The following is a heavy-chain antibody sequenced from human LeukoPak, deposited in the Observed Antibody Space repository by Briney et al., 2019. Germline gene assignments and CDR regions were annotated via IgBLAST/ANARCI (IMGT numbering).Heavy chain of an antibody. CDR2: VNPNSGGT. J-gene: IGHJ4*02. CDR3: ARDSYGGNWSLGY. V-gene: IGHV1-2*02. CDR1: GFTVTGYY. Sequence: GASVTVSCKASGFTVTGYYIHWVRQAPGQGLEWMGWVNPNSGGTKYAQMFQGRVTMTRDTSINTAYMEMSGLRSDDTAVYYCARDSYGGNWSLGYWGQGTLVTVSS. D-gene: IGHD4-23*01.